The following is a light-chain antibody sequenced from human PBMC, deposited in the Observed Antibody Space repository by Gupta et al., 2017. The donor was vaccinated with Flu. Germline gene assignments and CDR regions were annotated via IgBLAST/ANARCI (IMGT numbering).Light chain of an antibody. V-gene: IGKV2D-29*01. CDR2: EVS. J-gene: IGKJ2*01. CDR3: KQSRQLPYT. CDR1: QSLLHSDETTY. Sequence: EIVMTHTLLSLSVTPDQPASISCKSSQSLLHSDETTYLYWYLQKPGQPPQLLIYEVSNRFTGVPDRFSGSGSGTDFTLTISRVEAEDVGVYYCKQSRQLPYTFDPGTKLEIK.